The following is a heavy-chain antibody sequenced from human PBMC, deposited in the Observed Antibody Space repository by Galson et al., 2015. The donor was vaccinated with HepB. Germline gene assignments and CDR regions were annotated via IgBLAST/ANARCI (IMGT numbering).Heavy chain of an antibody. CDR1: GFTFSSYG. J-gene: IGHJ4*02. CDR2: ISYDGSNK. Sequence: SLRLSCAASGFTFSSYGMHWVRQAPGKGLEWVAVISYDGSNKYYADSVKGRFTISRDNSKNTLYLQMNSLRAEDTAVYYCAKDVGATGEDYWGQGTLVTVSS. V-gene: IGHV3-30*18. CDR3: AKDVGATGEDY. D-gene: IGHD1-26*01.